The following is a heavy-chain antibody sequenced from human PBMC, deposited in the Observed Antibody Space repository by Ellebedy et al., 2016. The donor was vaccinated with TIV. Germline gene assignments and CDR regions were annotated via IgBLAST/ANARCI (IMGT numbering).Heavy chain of an antibody. CDR1: GGSISSYY. CDR3: ARDRGYSYGYSYYYYGMDV. CDR2: IYYSGST. D-gene: IGHD5-18*01. J-gene: IGHJ6*02. V-gene: IGHV4-59*01. Sequence: SETLSLXXTVSGGSISSYYWSWIRQPPGKGLEWIGYIYYSGSTNYNPSLKSRVTISVDTSKNQFSLKLSSVTAADTAVYYCARDRGYSYGYSYYYYGMDVWGQGTTVTVSS.